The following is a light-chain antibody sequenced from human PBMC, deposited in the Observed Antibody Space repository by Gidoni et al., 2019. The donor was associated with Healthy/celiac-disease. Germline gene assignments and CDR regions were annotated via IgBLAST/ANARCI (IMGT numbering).Light chain of an antibody. CDR1: RSDVGGYNY. V-gene: IGLV2-14*01. CDR3: SSYTSSSTLDVV. CDR2: EVS. Sequence: SALTQPSSVSGSPGQSLTISCTGTRSDVGGYNYVSWYQQHPGKAPKLMIYEVSNRPSGVSNRFSGSKSGNTASLTISGLQAEDEADYYCSSYTSSSTLDVVFGGGTKLTVL. J-gene: IGLJ2*01.